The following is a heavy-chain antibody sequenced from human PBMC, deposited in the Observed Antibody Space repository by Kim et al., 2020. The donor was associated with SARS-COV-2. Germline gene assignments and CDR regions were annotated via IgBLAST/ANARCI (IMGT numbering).Heavy chain of an antibody. CDR2: ISAYNGNT. CDR3: ARVNTCYYGTQCGLCDY. V-gene: IGHV1-18*01. J-gene: IGHJ4*02. CDR1: GYTFTSYG. D-gene: IGHD2-21*01. Sequence: ASVKVSCKASGYTFTSYGISWVRQAPGQGLEWMGWISAYNGNTNYAQKLQGRVTMTTDTSTSTAYMELRSLRSDDTAVYYCARVNTCYYGTQCGLCDYWGQGTLVTVSS.